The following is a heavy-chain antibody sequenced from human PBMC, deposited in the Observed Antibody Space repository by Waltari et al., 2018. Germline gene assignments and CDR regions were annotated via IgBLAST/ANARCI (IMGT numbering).Heavy chain of an antibody. CDR1: GFTFSSYA. D-gene: IGHD4-17*01. V-gene: IGHV3-23*01. CDR3: AKDHTVTMFYYYYYGMDV. Sequence: EVQLLESGGGLVQPGGSLRLSCAASGFTFSSYAMSWVRQAPGKGLEWVSAISGSGGSTYYADSVKGRFTISRDNSKNTLYLQMNSLRAEDTAVYYCAKDHTVTMFYYYYYGMDVWGQGTTVT. CDR2: ISGSGGST. J-gene: IGHJ6*02.